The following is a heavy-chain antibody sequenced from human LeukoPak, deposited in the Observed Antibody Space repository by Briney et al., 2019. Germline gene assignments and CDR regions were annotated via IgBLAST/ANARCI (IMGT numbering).Heavy chain of an antibody. D-gene: IGHD3-10*01. J-gene: IGHJ4*02. Sequence: SETLSLTCTVSGYSISSGYFWGWVRQPPGKGLEWIGSFYHSGGTSYNPSLKSRVTISVDTSKNQFSLKLSSVTAADTAVYYCARAYGSGSYCPDYWGQGTLVTVSS. CDR2: FYHSGGT. V-gene: IGHV4-38-2*02. CDR1: GYSISSGYF. CDR3: ARAYGSGSYCPDY.